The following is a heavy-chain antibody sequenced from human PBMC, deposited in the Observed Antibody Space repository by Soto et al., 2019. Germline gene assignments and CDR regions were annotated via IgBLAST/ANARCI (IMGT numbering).Heavy chain of an antibody. D-gene: IGHD6-19*01. Sequence: QVQLVQSGAEVKKPGASVKVSCKASGYTFTGYYMHWVRQAPGQGLEWMGWINPNSGGTNYAQKFQGRVTMTRDTSISTAYMELRRLRSDDTAVYYCARSYYSAVAGTPLDYWGQGTLVTVSS. CDR3: ARSYYSAVAGTPLDY. CDR1: GYTFTGYY. CDR2: INPNSGGT. V-gene: IGHV1-2*02. J-gene: IGHJ4*02.